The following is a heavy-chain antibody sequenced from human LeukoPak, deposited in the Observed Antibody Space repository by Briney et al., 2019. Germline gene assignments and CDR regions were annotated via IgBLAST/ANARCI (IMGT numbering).Heavy chain of an antibody. CDR1: GFTFSSYA. CDR2: ISGSGGST. Sequence: PGGSLRLSCAASGFTFSSYAMSWVRQAPGKGLEWVSAISGSGGSTYYADSVKGRFTISRDNAKNTMYLQMNSLRVEDTAVYYCTRDTLFCSGGYCYHDIWGQGTMVTVSS. V-gene: IGHV3-23*01. D-gene: IGHD2-15*01. J-gene: IGHJ3*02. CDR3: TRDTLFCSGGYCYHDI.